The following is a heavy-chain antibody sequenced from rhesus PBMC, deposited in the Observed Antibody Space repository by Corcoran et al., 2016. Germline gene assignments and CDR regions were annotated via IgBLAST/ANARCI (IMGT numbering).Heavy chain of an antibody. D-gene: IGHD4-29*01. CDR3: AITQDYGSSYEDY. V-gene: IGHV4-106*01. CDR1: GGSIRDDYY. Sequence: QVQLQASGPGLVKPSEPLSLTCAVSGGSIRDDYYWRWLRQPPGQGLEWIGYIYGSGGGNNYNPSLKNRVTISIDTSKNQFSLKLSSVTAADTAVYYCAITQDYGSSYEDYWGQGVRVTVSS. CDR2: IYGSGGGN. J-gene: IGHJ4*01.